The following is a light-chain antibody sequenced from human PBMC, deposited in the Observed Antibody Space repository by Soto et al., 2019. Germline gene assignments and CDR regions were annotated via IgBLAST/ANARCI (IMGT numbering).Light chain of an antibody. Sequence: SYVLTQPPSVSVAPGQTATITCGRNYLGFRSLNWYQQRPGQAPVLVVYDDSDRPSGIPERFSGSSSGNTATLTISRVVAEDEADYYCQVWDNSGDHPVVFGGRTKLTVL. CDR2: DDS. CDR1: YLGFRS. V-gene: IGLV3-21*02. J-gene: IGLJ2*01. CDR3: QVWDNSGDHPVV.